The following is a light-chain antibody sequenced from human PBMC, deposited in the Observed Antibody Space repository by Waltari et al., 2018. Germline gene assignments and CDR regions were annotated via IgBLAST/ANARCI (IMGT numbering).Light chain of an antibody. Sequence: DVVMTQSPLSLAVTPGEPASMSCRSNQSLLDRNGYSYLDWYLQRPGQPPQLLTYLASTRASGVPDRFSGSGSGAAFTLKISRVEAEDVGVYYCMQTRQSPQTFGQGTKVDIK. J-gene: IGKJ1*01. CDR1: QSLLDRNGYSY. CDR2: LAS. V-gene: IGKV2-28*01. CDR3: MQTRQSPQT.